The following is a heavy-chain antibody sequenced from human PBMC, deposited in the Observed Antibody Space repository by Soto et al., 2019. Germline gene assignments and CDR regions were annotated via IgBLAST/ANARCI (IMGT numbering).Heavy chain of an antibody. V-gene: IGHV4-30-4*01. CDR2: IYNSGST. CDR3: VREDTTMAFDY. D-gene: IGHD5-18*01. Sequence: SETLSLTCSVSGASISSGIYYWSWIRQPPGKGLEWIGYIYNSGSTYYKPSLKSRVTISQDTSKNQFSLKLSSVTAADTAVYYCVREDTTMAFDYWGQGTLVTVSS. J-gene: IGHJ4*02. CDR1: GASISSGIYY.